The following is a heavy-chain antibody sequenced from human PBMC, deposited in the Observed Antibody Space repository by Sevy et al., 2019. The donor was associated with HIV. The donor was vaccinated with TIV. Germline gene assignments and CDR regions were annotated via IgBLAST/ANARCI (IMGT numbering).Heavy chain of an antibody. CDR1: GYTFTSYG. CDR3: ARVIPRSSGWYGMDY. Sequence: ASVKVSCKASGYTFTSYGISWVRQAPGQGLEWMGWISAYNGNTNYAQKLQGRVTMTTDTSTSTAYMELRSLRSDDTAVYNCARVIPRSSGWYGMDYWGQGTLVTVSS. J-gene: IGHJ4*02. V-gene: IGHV1-18*01. D-gene: IGHD6-19*01. CDR2: ISAYNGNT.